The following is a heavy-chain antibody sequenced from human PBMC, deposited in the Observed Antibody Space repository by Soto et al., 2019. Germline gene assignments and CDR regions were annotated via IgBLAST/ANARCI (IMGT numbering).Heavy chain of an antibody. CDR2: INAHSGGT. CDR3: AKDLTRQLAYWLDP. Sequence: ASVKVSCKASGYTFTNYDINWLRQAPGQGLEWLGWINAHSGGTEYAQKFQGRVTLTRDTSIATADLTLTSLTSDDTALYYCAKDLTRQLAYWLDPWGQGTQVTVSS. J-gene: IGHJ5*02. V-gene: IGHV1-2*02. D-gene: IGHD6-6*01. CDR1: GYTFTNYD.